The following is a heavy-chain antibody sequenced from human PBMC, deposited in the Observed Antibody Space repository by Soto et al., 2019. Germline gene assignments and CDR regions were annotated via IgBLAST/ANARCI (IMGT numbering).Heavy chain of an antibody. CDR3: ARRRYCGYDCYQKYYYGMDV. D-gene: IGHD2-21*01. J-gene: IGHJ6*03. V-gene: IGHV1-69*08. CDR1: GDTFSSYI. Sequence: QVQLVQSGAEVKKPGSSVKVSCRSSGDTFSSYIVNWLRQAPGRGLEWVGRSTPVLGTTAYAQNFGDRVTITADRSTTTXHXQLSSLRSQDTAVYYCARRRYCGYDCYQKYYYGMDVWGKGTTVTVAS. CDR2: STPVLGTT.